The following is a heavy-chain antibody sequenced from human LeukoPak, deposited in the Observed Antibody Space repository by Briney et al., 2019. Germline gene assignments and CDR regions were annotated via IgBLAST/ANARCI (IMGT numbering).Heavy chain of an antibody. CDR3: ARVRAARPFDY. CDR2: INHSGST. Sequence: SETLSLTCPAYGGSFSGYYWSWIRQPPGKGLEWIGEINHSGSTNYNPSLKSRVTISVDTSKNQFSLKLSSVTAADTAAYYCARVRAARPFDYWGQGTLVTVSS. V-gene: IGHV4-34*01. J-gene: IGHJ4*02. CDR1: GGSFSGYY. D-gene: IGHD6-6*01.